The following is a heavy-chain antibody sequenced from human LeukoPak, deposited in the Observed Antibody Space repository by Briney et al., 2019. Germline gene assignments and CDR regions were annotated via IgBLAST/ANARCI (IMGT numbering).Heavy chain of an antibody. D-gene: IGHD3-16*02. CDR2: IIPIFGTA. CDR3: AREGSLAVLDY. Sequence: SVKVSCKASGYTFTGYYMHWVRQAPGQGLEWMGGIIPIFGTANYAQKFQGRVTITADESTSTAYMELSSLRSEDTAVYYCAREGSLAVLDYWGQGTLVTVSS. CDR1: GYTFTGYY. V-gene: IGHV1-69*13. J-gene: IGHJ4*02.